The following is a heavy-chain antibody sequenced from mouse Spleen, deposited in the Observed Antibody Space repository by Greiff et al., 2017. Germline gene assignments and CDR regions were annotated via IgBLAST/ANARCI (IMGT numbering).Heavy chain of an antibody. V-gene: IGHV1-85*01. CDR2: IYPRDGST. D-gene: IGHD1-1*01. CDR1: GYTFTSYD. CDR3: ARGGITTVVATGGAMDY. Sequence: VQLQQSGPELVKPGASVKLSCKASGYTFTSYDINWVKQRPGQGLEWIGWIYPRDGSTKYNEKFKGKATLTVDTSSSTAYMELHSLTSEDSAVYFCARGGITTVVATGGAMDYWGQGTSVTVSS. J-gene: IGHJ4*01.